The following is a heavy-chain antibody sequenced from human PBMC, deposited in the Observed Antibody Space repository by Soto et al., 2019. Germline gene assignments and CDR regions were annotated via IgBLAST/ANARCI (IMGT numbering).Heavy chain of an antibody. CDR2: IYYSGST. CDR3: ARESTYYDFWSGYAYNWFDP. CDR1: GGSISSYY. J-gene: IGHJ5*02. D-gene: IGHD3-3*01. Sequence: QVQLQESGPGLVKPSETLSLTCTVSGGSISSYYWSWIRQPPGKGLEWIGYIYYSGSTNYNPSLKSRVTISVDTSKNQFSLKLSSVTAADTAVYYCARESTYYDFWSGYAYNWFDPWGQGTLVTVSS. V-gene: IGHV4-59*01.